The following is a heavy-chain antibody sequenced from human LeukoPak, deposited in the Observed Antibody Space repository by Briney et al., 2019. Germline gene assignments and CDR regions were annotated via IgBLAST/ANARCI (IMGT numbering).Heavy chain of an antibody. V-gene: IGHV3-53*01. CDR1: GFTVSSNY. D-gene: IGHD5-24*01. Sequence: GGSLRLSCAASGFTVSSNYMSWVRQAPGKGLEWVSLIYSDGRTYYADSVKGRFTISRDNSRNTLYLQMNSLRPEDTAVYYCATDGYNYFDYWGQGTLVTVSS. J-gene: IGHJ4*02. CDR2: IYSDGRT. CDR3: ATDGYNYFDY.